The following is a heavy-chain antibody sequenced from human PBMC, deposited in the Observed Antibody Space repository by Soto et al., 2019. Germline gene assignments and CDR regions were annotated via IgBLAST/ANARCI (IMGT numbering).Heavy chain of an antibody. V-gene: IGHV3-15*01. CDR2: IKSKTDGGTT. CDR3: TTDPKLSARFDY. CDR1: GFTFSNAW. J-gene: IGHJ4*02. Sequence: GGSLRLSCAASGFTFSNAWMSWVRQAPGKGLEWVGRIKSKTDGGTTDYSAPVKGRFTISRDDSKNTLYLQMNSLKTEDTAVYYCTTDPKLSARFDYWGQGTLVTVSS. D-gene: IGHD6-6*01.